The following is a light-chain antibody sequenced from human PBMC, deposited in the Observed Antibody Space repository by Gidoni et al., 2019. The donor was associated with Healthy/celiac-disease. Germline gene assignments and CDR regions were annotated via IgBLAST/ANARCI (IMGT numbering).Light chain of an antibody. CDR1: QGISNY. V-gene: IGKV1-27*01. CDR2: AAS. CDR3: QKYNSAPRGT. J-gene: IGKJ2*01. Sequence: DIQMTQSPSSLSASVGDSVTITCRASQGISNYLAWYQQKPGKVPKLLIYAASTLQSGVPSRFSGSGSGTDFTLTISSLQPEDVATYYCQKYNSAPRGTFGQGTKLEIK.